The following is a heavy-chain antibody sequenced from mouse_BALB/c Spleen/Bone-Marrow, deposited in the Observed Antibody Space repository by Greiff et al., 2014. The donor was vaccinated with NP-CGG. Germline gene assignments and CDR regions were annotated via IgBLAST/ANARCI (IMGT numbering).Heavy chain of an antibody. CDR1: GFTFSDYY. CDR3: ARDMGLLRFDY. CDR2: IRNKANGYTT. D-gene: IGHD1-1*01. Sequence: EVQRVESGGGLVQPGGSLRLSCATSGFTFSDYYMSWVRQPPGKALEWLGFIRNKANGYTTEYSASVKGRFTISRDNSQSILYLQMNTLRAVDSATYYCARDMGLLRFDYWGQGTTLTVSS. J-gene: IGHJ2*01. V-gene: IGHV7-3*02.